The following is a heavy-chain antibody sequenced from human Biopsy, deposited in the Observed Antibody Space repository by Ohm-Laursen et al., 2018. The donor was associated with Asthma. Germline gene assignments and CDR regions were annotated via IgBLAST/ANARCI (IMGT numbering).Heavy chain of an antibody. Sequence: SDTLSLTCPVSPGSINDYYWNWIRRFPGKGLEWIGYVHSSGSTRFNPSLKSRVTVSVDTSVDQVSLKLSSVSAADTAIYYCARATSTWSQSGPHFFDHWGPGTLVTVSS. CDR3: ARATSTWSQSGPHFFDH. J-gene: IGHJ5*02. CDR1: PGSINDYY. D-gene: IGHD6-13*01. CDR2: VHSSGST. V-gene: IGHV4-59*07.